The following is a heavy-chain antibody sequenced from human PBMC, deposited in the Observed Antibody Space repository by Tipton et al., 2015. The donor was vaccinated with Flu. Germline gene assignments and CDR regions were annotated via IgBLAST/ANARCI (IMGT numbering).Heavy chain of an antibody. Sequence: TLSLTCSVSGDSIGSDFYWGWVRQPPGKGLEWIGNIHRSGTIYYNPSLKSRVTMSVDKSKNQFSLKLSSVTAADTAVYFCARDPSLGMPDYFDSWGQGILVAVSS. V-gene: IGHV4-38-2*02. CDR2: IHRSGTI. CDR1: GDSIGSDFY. D-gene: IGHD2-2*01. CDR3: ARDPSLGMPDYFDS. J-gene: IGHJ4*02.